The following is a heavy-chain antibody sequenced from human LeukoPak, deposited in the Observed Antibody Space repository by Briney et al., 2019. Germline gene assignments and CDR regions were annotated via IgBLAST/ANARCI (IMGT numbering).Heavy chain of an antibody. Sequence: GRSLGLSCAASGFTFSSYGMHWVRQAPGKGLERVAVISYDGSNKYYADSVKGRFTISRDNSKNTLYLQMNSLRAEDTAVYYCAKQMDHVHSSSWWWGFDYWGQGTLVTVSS. J-gene: IGHJ4*02. CDR3: AKQMDHVHSSSWWWGFDY. D-gene: IGHD6-13*01. CDR1: GFTFSSYG. CDR2: ISYDGSNK. V-gene: IGHV3-30*18.